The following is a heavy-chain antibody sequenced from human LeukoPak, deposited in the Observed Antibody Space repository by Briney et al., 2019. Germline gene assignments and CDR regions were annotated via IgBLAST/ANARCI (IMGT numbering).Heavy chain of an antibody. CDR1: GYKFTDYY. CDR3: ARTPAPDTAMDYY. Sequence: ASVKVSCKASGYKFTDYYIYWVRQAPGQGLEWMGAIFPSGGKTHYSQKFQGRVTMTTDTSTSTAYMELRSLRSDDTAVYYCARTPAPDTAMDYYWGQGTLVTVSS. J-gene: IGHJ4*02. CDR2: IFPSGGKT. V-gene: IGHV1-46*01. D-gene: IGHD5-18*01.